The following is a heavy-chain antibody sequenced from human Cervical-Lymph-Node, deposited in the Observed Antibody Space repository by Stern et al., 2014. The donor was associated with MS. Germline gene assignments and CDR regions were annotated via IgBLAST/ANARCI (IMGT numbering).Heavy chain of an antibody. CDR1: GITFSHSA. Sequence: VQLVQSGPEVKKPGTSVKVSCKASGITFSHSAIQWLRQARGQRPEWIWWGVVFNGDVNYAPRFQERVTITRDMSTSTVYMELRSLKSEDTAIYYCASERYTYYDDQRPPGGFDPWGQGTLVTVSS. D-gene: IGHD5-18*01. J-gene: IGHJ5*02. CDR3: ASERYTYYDDQRPPGGFDP. V-gene: IGHV1-58*02. CDR2: GVVFNGDV.